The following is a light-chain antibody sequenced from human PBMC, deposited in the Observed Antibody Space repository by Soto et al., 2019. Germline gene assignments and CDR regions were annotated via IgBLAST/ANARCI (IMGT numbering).Light chain of an antibody. CDR2: GNA. V-gene: IGLV1-40*01. CDR1: SSNIGAYD. Sequence: QAVVTQPPSVSGAPGQRVTISCTGSSSNIGAYDVHWYQHLPGTAPKLLIYGNANRPSGVPDRFSGSKSGTSASLAINGLQAEDEADYYCQTHDNSLSAWVFGGGTKLTVL. CDR3: QTHDNSLSAWV. J-gene: IGLJ3*02.